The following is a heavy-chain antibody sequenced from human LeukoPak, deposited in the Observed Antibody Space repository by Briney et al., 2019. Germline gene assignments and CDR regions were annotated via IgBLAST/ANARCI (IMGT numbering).Heavy chain of an antibody. V-gene: IGHV3-21*01. CDR3: AREEAAAGTGAFDI. CDR2: ISSSSSYI. CDR1: GFTFSSYS. D-gene: IGHD6-13*01. J-gene: IGHJ3*02. Sequence: PGGSLRLSCAASGFTFSSYSMNWVRQAPGKGLEWVSSISSSSSYIYYADSVKGRFTISRDNAKNSLYLQMNSLRAEDTAVYYCAREEAAAGTGAFDIWGQGTMVTVSS.